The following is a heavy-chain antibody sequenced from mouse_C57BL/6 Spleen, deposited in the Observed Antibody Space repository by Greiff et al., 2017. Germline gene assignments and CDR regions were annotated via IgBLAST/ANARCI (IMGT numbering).Heavy chain of an antibody. V-gene: IGHV1-4*01. CDR2: INPSSGYT. D-gene: IGHD3-1*01. J-gene: IGHJ4*01. CDR1: GYTFTSYT. CDR3: ARSSGAPGAMDY. Sequence: VQLQQSGAELARPGASVKLSCKASGYTFTSYTMHWVKQRPGQGLEWIGYINPSSGYTKYNQKFKDKATLTADKSSSTAYRQLSSLTSEDSAVYYCARSSGAPGAMDYWGQGTSVTVSS.